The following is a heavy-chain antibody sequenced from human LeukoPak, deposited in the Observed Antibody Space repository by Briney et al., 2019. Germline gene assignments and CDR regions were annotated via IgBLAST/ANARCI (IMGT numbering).Heavy chain of an antibody. CDR2: IYSGGST. V-gene: IGHV3-66*04. J-gene: IGHJ4*02. CDR3: ARQRGYSYGRFDY. CDR1: GFTFSRYS. Sequence: GGSLRLSCAASGFTFSRYSMNWVRQAPGKGLEWVSVIYSGGSTYYADSVKGRFTISRDNSKNTLYLQMNSLRAEDTAVYFCARQRGYSYGRFDYWGQGTLVTVSS. D-gene: IGHD5-18*01.